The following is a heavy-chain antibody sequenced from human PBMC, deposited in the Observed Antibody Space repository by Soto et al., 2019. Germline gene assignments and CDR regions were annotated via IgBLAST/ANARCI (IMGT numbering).Heavy chain of an antibody. CDR1: GGSFSGYY. CDR3: ARTRGYYYYYGMDV. CDR2: INHSGST. J-gene: IGHJ6*02. V-gene: IGHV4-34*01. Sequence: QVQLQQWGAGLLKPSETLSLTCAVYGGSFSGYYWSWIRQPPGKGLEWIGEINHSGSTNYNPSLNSRVTISVDTSKNQFSLKLSSVTAADTAVYYCARTRGYYYYYGMDVWGQGTTVTVSS.